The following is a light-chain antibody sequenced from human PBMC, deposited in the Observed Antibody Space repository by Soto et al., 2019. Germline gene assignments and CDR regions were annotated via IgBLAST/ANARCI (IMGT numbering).Light chain of an antibody. CDR1: RSNIGSNT. J-gene: IGLJ1*01. V-gene: IGLV1-44*01. Sequence: QSVLTQPPSASGTPGQRVTNSCSGSRSNIGSNTVNWYQQLPGTAPKLLIYNNNQRPSGVPDRFSGSKSGTSASLAISGLQSEDEADYYCAAWDDSLNGLVFGTGTKLTVL. CDR2: NNN. CDR3: AAWDDSLNGLV.